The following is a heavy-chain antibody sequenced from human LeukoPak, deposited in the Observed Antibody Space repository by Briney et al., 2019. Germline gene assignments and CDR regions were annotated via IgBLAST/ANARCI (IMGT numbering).Heavy chain of an antibody. V-gene: IGHV3-48*04. Sequence: GGSLRLSCAASGFTFSSYSMNWVRQAPGKGLEWVSYIRSSSSTIYYADSVKGRFTISRDNAKNSLYLQMNSLRAEDTAVYYCARDRASSGYDRDFQHWGQGTLVTVSS. CDR2: IRSSSSTI. CDR3: ARDRASSGYDRDFQH. CDR1: GFTFSSYS. J-gene: IGHJ1*01. D-gene: IGHD3-22*01.